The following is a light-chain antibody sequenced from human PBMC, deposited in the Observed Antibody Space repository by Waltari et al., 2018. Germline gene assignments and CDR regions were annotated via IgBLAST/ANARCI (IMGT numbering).Light chain of an antibody. J-gene: IGKJ1*01. CDR2: DAS. Sequence: IVLTQSPGTLSLSPGERATLSCRASENVGNDYLAWYQQKPGHAPRLLIYDASRRASGIPDRFSGSGSGTDFSLTISRLEPEDFAVYYCQQYYSSPWTFGQGTKVEI. V-gene: IGKV3-20*01. CDR3: QQYYSSPWT. CDR1: ENVGNDY.